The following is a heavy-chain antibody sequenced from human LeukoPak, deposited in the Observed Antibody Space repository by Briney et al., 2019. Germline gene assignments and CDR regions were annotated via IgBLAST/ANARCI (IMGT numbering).Heavy chain of an antibody. J-gene: IGHJ4*02. CDR2: INTDNGNA. D-gene: IGHD6-6*01. CDR1: DYTFTSYG. Sequence: ASVKVSCKASDYTFTSYGISWVRQAPGQGLEWMGWINTDNGNANYAQKLQGRVTMTTDTSTSTAYMELRSLRSDDTAVYYCARERSSGVWGQGTLVTVSS. CDR3: ARERSSGV. V-gene: IGHV1-18*01.